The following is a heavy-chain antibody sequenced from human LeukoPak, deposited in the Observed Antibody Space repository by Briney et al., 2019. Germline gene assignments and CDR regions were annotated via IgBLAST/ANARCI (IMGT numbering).Heavy chain of an antibody. CDR1: GYTFIRYY. J-gene: IGHJ4*02. D-gene: IGHD1-26*01. CDR3: ARDVVGATTETFDY. CDR2: INPSGGST. V-gene: IGHV1-46*01. Sequence: ASVKVSCKASGYTFIRYYMHWVRQAPGQGLEWMGVINPSGGSTSYPQKFQGRVTMTRDTSTSTVYMGLSSLRSEDTAVYYCARDVVGATTETFDYWGQGTLVTVSS.